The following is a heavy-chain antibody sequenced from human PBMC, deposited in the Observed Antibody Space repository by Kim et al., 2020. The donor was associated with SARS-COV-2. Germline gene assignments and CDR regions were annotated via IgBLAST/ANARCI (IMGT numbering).Heavy chain of an antibody. J-gene: IGHJ6*01. CDR3: ARGEIVVVPAYYYYGM. CDR2: IYYSGST. CDR1: GGSVSSGSYY. D-gene: IGHD2-2*01. V-gene: IGHV4-61*01. Sequence: SETLSLTCTVSGGSVSSGSYYWSWIRQPPGKGLEWIGYIYYSGSTNYNPSLKSRVTISVDTSKNQFSLKLSSVTAADTAVYYCARGEIVVVPAYYYYGM.